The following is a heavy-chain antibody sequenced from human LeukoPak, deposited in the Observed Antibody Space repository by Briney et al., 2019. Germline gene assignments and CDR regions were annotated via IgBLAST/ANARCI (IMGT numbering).Heavy chain of an antibody. V-gene: IGHV3-23*01. CDR2: ISGSGGST. J-gene: IGHJ4*02. D-gene: IGHD3-3*01. CDR1: GFTFSSYA. Sequence: GGSLRLSCAASGFTFSSYAMSWVRQAPGKGLEWVSTISGSGGSTYYADSVKGRFTISRDNSKNTLYLQMNSLRAEDTAVYYCAKSQYYDFWSGYQVYFDYWGQGTLVTVSS. CDR3: AKSQYYDFWSGYQVYFDY.